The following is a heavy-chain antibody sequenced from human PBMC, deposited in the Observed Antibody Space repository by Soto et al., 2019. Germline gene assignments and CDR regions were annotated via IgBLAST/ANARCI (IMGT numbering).Heavy chain of an antibody. CDR1: GDSITSNSYF. CDR2: IYYSGTT. CDR3: ARHFSVDWLIFPLGH. J-gene: IGHJ4*02. Sequence: PSETLSLTCTVSGDSITSNSYFWAWIRQPPGKGLEWIGSIYYSGTTYYNPSLKSRVTISVDRSKNQFSLNLSSVTAADTAVYYCARHFSVDWLIFPLGHWGQGTLVTVSS. V-gene: IGHV4-39*01. D-gene: IGHD3-9*01.